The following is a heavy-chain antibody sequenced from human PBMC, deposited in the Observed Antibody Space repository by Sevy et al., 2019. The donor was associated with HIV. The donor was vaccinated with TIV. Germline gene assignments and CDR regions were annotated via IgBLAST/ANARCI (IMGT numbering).Heavy chain of an antibody. J-gene: IGHJ6*02. V-gene: IGHV3-7*01. CDR3: ARDIPHYYGSGSYGMDV. Sequence: GGSLRLSCAASGFTFSSYWMSWVRQAPGKGLEWVANIKQDGSEKYYVDSVKGRFTISRDKAKNPLYLQMNSLRAEDTAVYYCARDIPHYYGSGSYGMDVWGQGTTVTVSS. D-gene: IGHD3-10*01. CDR2: IKQDGSEK. CDR1: GFTFSSYW.